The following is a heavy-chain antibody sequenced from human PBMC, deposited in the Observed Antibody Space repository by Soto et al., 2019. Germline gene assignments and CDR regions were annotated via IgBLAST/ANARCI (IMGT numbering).Heavy chain of an antibody. CDR2: IYYSGST. Sequence: SETLSLTCTVSGGSVSSVNYYWSWIRQPPGKGLEWIGHIYYSGSTNYNPSFKSRLTISIDTSKNQFSLKLASVTAADTAVYYCVRGTEPYSSGWYYFGCWGQGTLVTVSS. CDR1: GGSVSSVNYY. V-gene: IGHV4-61*01. J-gene: IGHJ4*02. CDR3: VRGTEPYSSGWYYFGC. D-gene: IGHD6-19*01.